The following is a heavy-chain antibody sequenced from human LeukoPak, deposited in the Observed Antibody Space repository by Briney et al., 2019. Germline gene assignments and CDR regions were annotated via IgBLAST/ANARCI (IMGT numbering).Heavy chain of an antibody. CDR1: GFTFSSYG. Sequence: GGSLRLSCAASGFTFSSYGMHWVRQAAGKGLEWVAFIRYDGSNTYYADSVKGRFTISRDNSKNTLYLQMNSLRAEDTAVYYCAKVPTFTIFGVVMPFDPWGQGTLVTVSS. CDR3: AKVPTFTIFGVVMPFDP. D-gene: IGHD3-3*01. CDR2: IRYDGSNT. J-gene: IGHJ5*02. V-gene: IGHV3-30*02.